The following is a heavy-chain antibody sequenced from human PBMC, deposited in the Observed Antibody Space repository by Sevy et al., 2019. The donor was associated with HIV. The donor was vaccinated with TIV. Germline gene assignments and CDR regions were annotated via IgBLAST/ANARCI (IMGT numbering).Heavy chain of an antibody. CDR1: GFTFSDYY. V-gene: IGHV3-11*04. D-gene: IGHD5-18*01. CDR2: ISGIGSTI. J-gene: IGHJ4*02. Sequence: GGSLRLSCAASGFTFSDYYMSWIRQAPGKGLEWVSYISGIGSTIYYATSVKGRFTISRDNAKNSLSLQMNSLRAEDTAVYYCVRAGDSYGPGDYFDYWGQGTLVTVSS. CDR3: VRAGDSYGPGDYFDY.